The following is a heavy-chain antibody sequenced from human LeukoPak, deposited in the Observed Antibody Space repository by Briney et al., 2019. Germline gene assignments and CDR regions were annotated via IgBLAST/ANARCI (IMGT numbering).Heavy chain of an antibody. CDR2: ISSSGSTI. V-gene: IGHV3-48*03. J-gene: IGHJ4*02. Sequence: PGGSLRLSCAASGFTFSSYEMNWVRQAPGKGLEWVSYISSSGSTIYYADSVKGRFTISGDNAKNSLYLQMNSLRAEDTAVYYCARDLGSYFPFDYWGQGTLVTVSS. CDR1: GFTFSSYE. CDR3: ARDLGSYFPFDY. D-gene: IGHD1-26*01.